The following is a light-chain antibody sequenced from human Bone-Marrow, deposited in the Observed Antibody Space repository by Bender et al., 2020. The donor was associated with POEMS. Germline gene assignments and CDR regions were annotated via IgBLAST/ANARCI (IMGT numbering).Light chain of an antibody. V-gene: IGLV1-40*01. Sequence: QSVLRQPPSVSGAPGQKVTISCTGRSSNIGEGFDIHWYQHLPGTAPRLLIYGTINRPSGVPDRFSGSKSGTSASLTITGAQAMDEADYYCQAWDSSPDVVFGGGTKLTVL. CDR1: SSNIGEGFD. J-gene: IGLJ2*01. CDR2: GTI. CDR3: QAWDSSPDVV.